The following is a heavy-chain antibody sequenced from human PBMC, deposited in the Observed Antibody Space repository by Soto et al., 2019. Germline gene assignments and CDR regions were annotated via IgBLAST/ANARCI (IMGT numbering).Heavy chain of an antibody. V-gene: IGHV3-48*01. CDR2: ISAGSGTI. CDR3: AKDDSNTMIVVGVGVH. J-gene: IGHJ4*02. D-gene: IGHD3-22*01. Sequence: PGGSLRLSCVASGFTFSNYNMNWVRQAPGKGLEWVSYISAGSGTIYYADSVKGRFTISRDNAKNTLYLQMNSLRAEDTAVYYCAKDDSNTMIVVGVGVHWGQGTLVTVSS. CDR1: GFTFSNYN.